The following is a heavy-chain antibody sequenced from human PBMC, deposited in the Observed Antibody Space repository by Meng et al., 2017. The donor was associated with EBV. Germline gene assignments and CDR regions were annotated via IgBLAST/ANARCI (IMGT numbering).Heavy chain of an antibody. J-gene: IGHJ4*02. D-gene: IGHD3-22*01. CDR2: IYHSGST. Sequence: VQLQESGPGRLKPSGTLSLTCAVSGGSISSSNWWSWVRQPPGKGLEWIGEIYHSGSTNYNPSLKSRVTISVDKSKNQFSLKLSSVTAADTAVYYCARRSLDYYDSSGFDYWGQGTLVTVSS. CDR1: GGSISSSNW. CDR3: ARRSLDYYDSSGFDY. V-gene: IGHV4-4*02.